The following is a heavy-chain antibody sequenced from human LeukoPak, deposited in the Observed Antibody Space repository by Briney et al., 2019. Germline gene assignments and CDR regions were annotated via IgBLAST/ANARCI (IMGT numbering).Heavy chain of an antibody. CDR3: AKDARRTSGWYFFDY. CDR2: ISDSGSIT. Sequence: LPGGSLRLSCAASGFTVSSNYMSWVRQAPGKGLEWVSVISDSGSITYYADSVKGRFTISRDNSKNTLFLQMNSLRAEDTAVYYCAKDARRTSGWYFFDYWGQGTLVTVSS. J-gene: IGHJ4*02. D-gene: IGHD6-19*01. V-gene: IGHV3-23*01. CDR1: GFTVSSNY.